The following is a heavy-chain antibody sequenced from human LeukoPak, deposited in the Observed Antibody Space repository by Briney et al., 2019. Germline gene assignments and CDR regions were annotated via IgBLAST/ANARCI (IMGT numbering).Heavy chain of an antibody. D-gene: IGHD6-19*01. J-gene: IGHJ4*02. Sequence: PSENLSLTCTVSGYSISSGYYWGWIRQPPGKGLEWIGSIYHSGSTYYNPSLKSRVTISVDTSKNQFSLKLSSVTAADTAVYYCARDRLVDPFDYWGQGTLVTVSS. CDR1: GYSISSGYY. CDR2: IYHSGST. CDR3: ARDRLVDPFDY. V-gene: IGHV4-38-2*02.